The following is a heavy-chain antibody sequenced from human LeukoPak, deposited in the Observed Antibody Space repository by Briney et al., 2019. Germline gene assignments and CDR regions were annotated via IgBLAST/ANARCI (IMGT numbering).Heavy chain of an antibody. Sequence: GPVKVSCKASGYTFTNYYMHWVRQAPGQGLEWMGVINPHGGSTSYAQKFQGRVTMTRDMSTSIVYMDLSSLRSEDMAVYYCARGPRAGRTVDYYFMDVWGKGTTVTVSS. D-gene: IGHD6-19*01. J-gene: IGHJ6*03. CDR1: GYTFTNYY. CDR2: INPHGGST. CDR3: ARGPRAGRTVDYYFMDV. V-gene: IGHV1-46*01.